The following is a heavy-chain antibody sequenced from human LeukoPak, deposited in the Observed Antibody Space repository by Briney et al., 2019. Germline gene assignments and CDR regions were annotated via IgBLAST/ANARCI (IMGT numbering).Heavy chain of an antibody. V-gene: IGHV1-69*05. Sequence: GSSVKVSCKASGGTFSSYAISWVRQAPGQGLEWMVGIIPMFGTANYAQKFQGRVTITTDESTSTAYMELSSLRSEDTAVYYCARIGQRGQGPYYYYYMDVWGKGTTVTVSS. CDR3: ARIGQRGQGPYYYYYMDV. J-gene: IGHJ6*03. CDR1: GGTFSSYA. CDR2: IIPMFGTA. D-gene: IGHD6-25*01.